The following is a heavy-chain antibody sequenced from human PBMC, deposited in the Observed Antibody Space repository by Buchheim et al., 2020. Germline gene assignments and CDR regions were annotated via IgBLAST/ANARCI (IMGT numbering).Heavy chain of an antibody. CDR1: EFSFISYA. Sequence: VQLVESGGGVVQPGRSLRLSCVASEFSFISYAVHWVRQAPGKGMEWIGEINHSGSTNYNPSLKSRVTISVDTSKNQFSLKLSSVTAADTAVYYCARGLRTIEARRPYYYYYGMDVWGQGTT. CDR2: INHSGST. J-gene: IGHJ6*02. D-gene: IGHD3-9*01. V-gene: IGHV4-34*01. CDR3: ARGLRTIEARRPYYYYYGMDV.